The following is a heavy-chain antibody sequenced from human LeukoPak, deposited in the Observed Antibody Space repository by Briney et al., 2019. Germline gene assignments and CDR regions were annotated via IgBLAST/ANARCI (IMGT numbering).Heavy chain of an antibody. J-gene: IGHJ3*02. CDR3: AKSNGYGLVDI. V-gene: IGHV4-4*07. CDR1: GGSITSYY. CDR2: IYTSGST. D-gene: IGHD3-10*01. Sequence: SETLSLTCTVSGGSITSYYWSWIRQPAGKGLEWIGRIYTSGSTIYNPSLKSRVTMSVDTSRNQFSLKLTSVTAADTAVYYCAKSNGYGLVDIWGQGTMVTVSS.